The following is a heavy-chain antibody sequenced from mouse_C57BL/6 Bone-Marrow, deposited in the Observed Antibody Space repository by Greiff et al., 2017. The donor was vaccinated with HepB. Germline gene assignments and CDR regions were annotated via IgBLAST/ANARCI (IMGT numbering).Heavy chain of an antibody. CDR3: ARGGDHYAMDY. V-gene: IGHV1-63*01. CDR2: IYPGGGYT. Sequence: VQLQQSGAELVRPGTSVKMSCKASGYTFTNYWIGWARQRPGHGLEWIGDIYPGGGYTNYNEKVKGKATLTADKSSSTAYMQFSSLTSEDSAIYYCARGGDHYAMDYWGRGTSVTVSS. D-gene: IGHD2-13*01. CDR1: GYTFTNYW. J-gene: IGHJ4*01.